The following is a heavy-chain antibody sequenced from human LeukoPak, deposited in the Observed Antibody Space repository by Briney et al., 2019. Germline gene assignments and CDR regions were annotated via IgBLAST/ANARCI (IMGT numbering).Heavy chain of an antibody. CDR3: ARVAYSSSWYVDY. Sequence: GGSLRLSCAASGFTFSSYGMHWVRQAPGKGLEGVAVISYDGSNKYYADSVKGRFTISRDNSKNTLYLQMNSLRAEDTAVYYCARVAYSSSWYVDYWGQGTLVTVSS. V-gene: IGHV3-30*03. CDR1: GFTFSSYG. D-gene: IGHD6-13*01. J-gene: IGHJ4*02. CDR2: ISYDGSNK.